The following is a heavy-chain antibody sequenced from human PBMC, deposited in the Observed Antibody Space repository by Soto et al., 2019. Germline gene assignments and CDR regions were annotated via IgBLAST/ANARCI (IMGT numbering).Heavy chain of an antibody. Sequence: EVRLVESGGGQVHPGGSLRLSCAASGFSFTHYRIHWVRQVPGKGLEWVCRVNADGSSTNYAGFAKGRFTISRDNSKNTAYLARNNLRADDTALYYCAKAGDWNYVFDFWGQGTSVIVSS. J-gene: IGHJ4*02. CDR2: VNADGSST. V-gene: IGHV3-74*01. CDR3: AKAGDWNYVFDF. CDR1: GFSFTHYR. D-gene: IGHD1-7*01.